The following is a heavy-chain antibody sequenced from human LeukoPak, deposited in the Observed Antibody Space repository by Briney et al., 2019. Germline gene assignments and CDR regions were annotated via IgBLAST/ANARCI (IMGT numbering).Heavy chain of an antibody. V-gene: IGHV1-69*13. D-gene: IGHD3-10*01. CDR3: ARDWASYYGSGRGEYGMDV. CDR2: IIPIFGTA. CDR1: GYTFTSYY. J-gene: IGHJ6*02. Sequence: ASVKVSCKASGYTFTSYYMHWVRQAPGQGLEWMGGIIPIFGTANYAQKFQGRVTITADESTSTAYMELSSLRSEDTAVYYCARDWASYYGSGRGEYGMDVWGQGTTVTVSS.